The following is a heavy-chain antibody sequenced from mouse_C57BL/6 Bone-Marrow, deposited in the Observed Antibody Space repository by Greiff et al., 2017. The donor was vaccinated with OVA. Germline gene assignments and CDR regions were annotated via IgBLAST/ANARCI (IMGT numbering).Heavy chain of an antibody. CDR3: ARPRSTRAWFAY. D-gene: IGHD2-1*01. Sequence: EVQGVESGGGLVKPGGSLKLSCAASGFTFSSYTMSWVRQTPEKRLEWVATISGGGGNTYYPDSVQGRFTISRDNAKNTLYLQMRSLRSADTALEYCARPRSTRAWFAYWGQGTLVTVSA. J-gene: IGHJ3*01. CDR2: ISGGGGNT. V-gene: IGHV5-9*01. CDR1: GFTFSSYT.